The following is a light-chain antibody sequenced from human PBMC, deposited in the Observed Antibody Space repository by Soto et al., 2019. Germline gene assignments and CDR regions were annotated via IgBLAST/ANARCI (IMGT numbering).Light chain of an antibody. CDR2: GVS. CDR1: QSVSSRY. Sequence: EIVLTQSPGTLSLSPGERATLFCRASQSVSSRYLAWYQHKPGQAPRLLIYGVSSRATGIPDRFSGSGSGTDFTLTISSLQAEDVAVYYCQQYYSSITFGQGTRRENK. V-gene: IGKV3-20*01. CDR3: QQYYSSIT. J-gene: IGKJ5*01.